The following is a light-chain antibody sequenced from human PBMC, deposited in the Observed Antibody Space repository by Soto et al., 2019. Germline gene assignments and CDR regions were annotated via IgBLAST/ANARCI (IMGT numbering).Light chain of an antibody. CDR2: AAS. Sequence: EVVLTQSPGTVSLSPGERVTLSCRASQSVISKYLAWYQQRPGQAPRLLIYAASSRATGIPDRFSGSGSGTDFTLSISSLEPEDFAVYYCRQYGSSLTWTFGQGTKVEMK. CDR3: RQYGSSLTWT. V-gene: IGKV3-20*01. J-gene: IGKJ1*01. CDR1: QSVISKY.